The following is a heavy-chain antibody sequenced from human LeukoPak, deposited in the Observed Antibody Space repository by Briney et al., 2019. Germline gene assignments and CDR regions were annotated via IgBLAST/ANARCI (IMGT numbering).Heavy chain of an antibody. CDR3: ARLGRYCGGDCYSDDGYYYYYMDV. V-gene: IGHV1-69*13. J-gene: IGHJ6*03. CDR1: GGTFSSYA. Sequence: SVKVSCKASGGTFSSYAISWVRQAPGQGLEWMGGIIPIFGTANYAQKFQGRVTITADESTSTAYMELSSLRSEDTAVYYCARLGRYCGGDCYSDDGYYYYYMDVWGKGTTVTVSS. D-gene: IGHD2-21*01. CDR2: IIPIFGTA.